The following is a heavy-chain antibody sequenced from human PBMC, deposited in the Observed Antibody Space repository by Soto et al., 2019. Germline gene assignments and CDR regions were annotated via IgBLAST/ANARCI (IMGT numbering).Heavy chain of an antibody. Sequence: GGSLRLSCAASGFTFSSYWMHWVRQAPGKGLVWVSRINSDGSSTSYADSVKGRFTIPRDNAKNTLYLQMNSLRAEDTAVYYCARESSGPLNYGMDVWGQGTTVTVSS. V-gene: IGHV3-74*01. D-gene: IGHD6-19*01. J-gene: IGHJ6*02. CDR3: ARESSGPLNYGMDV. CDR2: INSDGSST. CDR1: GFTFSSYW.